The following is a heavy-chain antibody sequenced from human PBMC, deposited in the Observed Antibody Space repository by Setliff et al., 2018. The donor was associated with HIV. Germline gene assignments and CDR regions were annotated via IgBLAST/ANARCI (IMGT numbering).Heavy chain of an antibody. V-gene: IGHV4-39*01. CDR1: GVSINRTGHY. CDR2: VSQSGST. Sequence: SETLSLTCSVSGVSINRTGHYWGWIRQSPGKRLEWIGSVSQSGSTYYNPSLKSRITISVDRSKNLFSLKLISVTAADQGVYYCARVPVAGANWFDPWGLGTLVTSPQ. D-gene: IGHD2-21*01. CDR3: ARVPVAGANWFDP. J-gene: IGHJ5*02.